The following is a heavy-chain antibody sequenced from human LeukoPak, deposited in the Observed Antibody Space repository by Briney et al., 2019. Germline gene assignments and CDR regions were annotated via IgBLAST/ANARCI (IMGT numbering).Heavy chain of an antibody. J-gene: IGHJ6*02. CDR1: GYTFTSYG. CDR2: ISAYNGNT. V-gene: IGHV1-18*01. D-gene: IGHD6-13*01. CDR3: ARGYSSSWGYYYYGVDV. Sequence: ASVKVSCKASGYTFTSYGISWVRQAPGQGLEWMGWISAYNGNTNYAQKLQGRVTMTTDTSTSTAYMELRSLRSDDTAVYYCARGYSSSWGYYYYGVDVWGQGTTVTVSS.